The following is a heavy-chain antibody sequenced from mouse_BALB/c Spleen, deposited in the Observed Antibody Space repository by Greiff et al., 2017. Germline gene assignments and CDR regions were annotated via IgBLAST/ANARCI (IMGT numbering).Heavy chain of an antibody. D-gene: IGHD2-10*01. CDR3: ARDAAYYYAMDY. V-gene: IGHV5-6-3*01. J-gene: IGHJ4*01. Sequence: DVMLVESGGGLVQPGGSLKLSCAASGFTFSSYGMSWVRQTPDKRLELVATINSNGGSTYYPDSVKGRFTISRDNAKNTLYLQMSSLKSEDTAMYYCARDAAYYYAMDYWGQGTSVTVSS. CDR1: GFTFSSYG. CDR2: INSNGGST.